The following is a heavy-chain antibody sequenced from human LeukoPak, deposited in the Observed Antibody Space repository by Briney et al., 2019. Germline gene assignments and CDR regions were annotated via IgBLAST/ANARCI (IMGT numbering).Heavy chain of an antibody. CDR1: GFTFTSSA. CDR2: IVVGSGNT. CDR3: AADYYDSSGYLNY. V-gene: IGHV1-58*02. J-gene: IGHJ4*02. D-gene: IGHD3-22*01. Sequence: SVKVSCKASGFTFTSSAMQWVQQARGQRLEWIGWIVVGSGNTNYAQKFQERVTITRDMSTSTAYMELSSLRSEDTAVYYCAADYYDSSGYLNYWGQGTLVTVSS.